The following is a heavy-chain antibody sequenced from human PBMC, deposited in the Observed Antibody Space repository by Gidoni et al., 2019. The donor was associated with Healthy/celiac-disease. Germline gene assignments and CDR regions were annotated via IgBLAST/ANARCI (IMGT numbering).Heavy chain of an antibody. J-gene: IGHJ4*02. CDR1: GFTFSSYW. D-gene: IGHD5-18*01. V-gene: IGHV3-7*03. CDR2: IKQDGREK. CDR3: AREIRGYSYGYYFDY. Sequence: EVQLVESGGGLVQPGGSMRLSCSASGFTFSSYWMSWVCQAPGRGLEWVANIKQDGREKYYVDSVKGRFTISRDNAKNSLYLQMNSLRAEDTAVYYCAREIRGYSYGYYFDYWGQGTLVTVSA.